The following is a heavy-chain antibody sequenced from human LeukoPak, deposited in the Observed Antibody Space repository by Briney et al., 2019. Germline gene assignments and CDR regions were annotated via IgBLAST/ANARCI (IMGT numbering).Heavy chain of an antibody. V-gene: IGHV3-30*02. Sequence: GGSLRLSCTASGFPFSGYGMHWVRQAPGKGLEWVAFIRYDGNKIHYADSVKGRFTVSRDNSKNTLYLQMNSLRAEDTAVYYCAKVSGSYRLLVATEYFQHWGQGTLVTVSS. CDR2: IRYDGNKI. CDR1: GFPFSGYG. J-gene: IGHJ1*01. D-gene: IGHD1-26*01. CDR3: AKVSGSYRLLVATEYFQH.